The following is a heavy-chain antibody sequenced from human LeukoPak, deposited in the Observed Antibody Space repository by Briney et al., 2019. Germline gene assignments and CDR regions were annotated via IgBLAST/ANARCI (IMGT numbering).Heavy chain of an antibody. D-gene: IGHD6-19*01. J-gene: IGHJ4*02. CDR3: AKRSGYTTGWFFDV. CDR2: ISGSGDNT. V-gene: IGHV3-23*01. Sequence: GESLTLSCAASGFSFSSYAMSWVRKAPGKGMEWVSSISGSGDNTYYAESVKGRFTMSRENSKNTLFVQMNGLRCEDTAVFYCAKRSGYTTGWFFDVWGQGTLVTVSS. CDR1: GFSFSSYA.